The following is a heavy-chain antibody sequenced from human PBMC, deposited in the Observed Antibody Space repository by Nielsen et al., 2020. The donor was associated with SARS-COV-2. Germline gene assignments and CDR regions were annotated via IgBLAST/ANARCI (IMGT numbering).Heavy chain of an antibody. CDR2: INHSGST. Sequence: RQAPGKGLEWIGEINHSGSTNYNPSLKSRLTISVDTSKNQFSLKLNSVTAADTAVYFCARGKKSFSGAFLSFYYYYYMDVWGKGTTVTVSS. J-gene: IGHJ6*03. D-gene: IGHD3-3*01. CDR3: ARGKKSFSGAFLSFYYYYYMDV. V-gene: IGHV4-34*01.